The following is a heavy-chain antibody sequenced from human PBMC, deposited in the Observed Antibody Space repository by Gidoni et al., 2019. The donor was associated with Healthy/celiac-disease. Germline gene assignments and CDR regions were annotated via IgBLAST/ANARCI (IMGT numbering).Heavy chain of an antibody. D-gene: IGHD6-6*01. J-gene: IGHJ4*02. CDR2: INPSGGST. CDR3: ESGSYSYDY. CDR1: GYTFTRYY. Sequence: QVQLVQSGAAVKKPGASVKVSCKASGYTFTRYYMHWVRQAPGQGLEWMGRINPSGGSTLYAKKFQGRVTMTRETSTSTVYMELSSLRSEDTAVYHCESGSYSYDYWGQGTLVTVSS. V-gene: IGHV1-46*01.